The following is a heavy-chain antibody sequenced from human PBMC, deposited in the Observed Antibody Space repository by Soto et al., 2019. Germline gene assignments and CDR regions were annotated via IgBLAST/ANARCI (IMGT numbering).Heavy chain of an antibody. Sequence: GGSLRLSCTASGFTFGDYAMSWFRQAPGKGLEWVGFIRSKAYGGTTEYAASVKGRFTISRDDSKSIAYLQMNSLKTEDTAVYYCTRDAYDYGDYYYYGMDVWGQGTTVTVSS. V-gene: IGHV3-49*03. CDR2: IRSKAYGGTT. CDR3: TRDAYDYGDYYYYGMDV. J-gene: IGHJ6*02. D-gene: IGHD4-17*01. CDR1: GFTFGDYA.